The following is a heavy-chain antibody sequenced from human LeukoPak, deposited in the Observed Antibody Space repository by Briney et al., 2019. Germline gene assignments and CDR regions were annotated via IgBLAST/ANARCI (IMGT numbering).Heavy chain of an antibody. J-gene: IGHJ5*02. V-gene: IGHV1-3*01. CDR1: GYTFTSYA. CDR2: INAGNGNT. D-gene: IGHD6-19*01. Sequence: ASVKVSCKASGYTFTSYAMHWVRQAPGQRLERMGWINAGNGNTKYSQKFQGRVTITRDTSASTAYMELSSLRSEDTAVYYCASGSGWGANWFDPWGQGTLVTVSS. CDR3: ASGSGWGANWFDP.